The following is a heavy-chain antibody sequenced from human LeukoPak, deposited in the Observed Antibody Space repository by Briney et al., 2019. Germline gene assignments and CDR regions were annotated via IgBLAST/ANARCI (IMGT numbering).Heavy chain of an antibody. CDR3: ARHGGYCSSASCYQSNYYYYYMDV. CDR1: GGSFSGYY. V-gene: IGHV4-34*01. D-gene: IGHD2-2*01. CDR2: INHSGST. J-gene: IGHJ6*03. Sequence: SETLSLTCAVYGGSFSGYYWSWIRQPPGKGLEWIGEINHSGSTNYNPSLKSRVTISVDTSKNQFSLKLSSVTAADTAVYYCARHGGYCSSASCYQSNYYYYYMDVWGKGTTVTVSS.